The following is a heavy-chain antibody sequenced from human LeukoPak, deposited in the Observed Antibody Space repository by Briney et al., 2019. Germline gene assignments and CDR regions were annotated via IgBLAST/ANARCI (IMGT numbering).Heavy chain of an antibody. J-gene: IGHJ4*02. D-gene: IGHD1-26*01. CDR3: AKYLGRVGDHPPV. Sequence: GGSLRLSCAASGFTISNNYMSWVRQAPGKGLEWVSVIYSGGTTYYADSVKGRFTISRDNSKNTLYLQMNSLRAEDTAVYYCAKYLGRVGDHPPVWGQGTLVTVSS. V-gene: IGHV3-53*01. CDR1: GFTISNNY. CDR2: IYSGGTT.